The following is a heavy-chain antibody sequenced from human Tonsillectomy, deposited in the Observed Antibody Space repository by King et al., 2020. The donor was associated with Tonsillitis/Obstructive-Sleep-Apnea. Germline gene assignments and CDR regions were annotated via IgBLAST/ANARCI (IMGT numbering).Heavy chain of an antibody. Sequence: VQLQQWGAGLLNPSETLSLTCAVYGGSFSGHYWSWIRQPPGKGLEWIGEINHSGSTNYNPSLKSRVTFSLDTSKDQFSLKVNSVTAADTAVFYCATGPNGVGLDQYYIDVWGTGTTVTVSS. D-gene: IGHD1-26*01. V-gene: IGHV4-34*01. CDR3: ATGPNGVGLDQYYIDV. CDR1: GGSFSGHY. CDR2: INHSGST. J-gene: IGHJ6*03.